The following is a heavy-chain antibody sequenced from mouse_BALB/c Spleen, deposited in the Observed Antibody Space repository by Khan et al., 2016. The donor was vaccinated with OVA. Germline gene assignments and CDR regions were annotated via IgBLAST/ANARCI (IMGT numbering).Heavy chain of an antibody. V-gene: IGHV2-6-1*01. CDR3: ARQPYYHYYVMDN. CDR1: GFSLTNYG. D-gene: IGHD2-10*01. CDR2: IWSDGST. J-gene: IGHJ4*01. Sequence: QVQLKESGPGLVAPSQSLSITCTISGFSLTNYGVHWVRQPPGKGLEWLVVIWSDGSTTYNSALKSRLSISKDNSKSQVFLKMNSLQTDDTARYYCARQPYYHYYVMDNWGQGTSVTVSS.